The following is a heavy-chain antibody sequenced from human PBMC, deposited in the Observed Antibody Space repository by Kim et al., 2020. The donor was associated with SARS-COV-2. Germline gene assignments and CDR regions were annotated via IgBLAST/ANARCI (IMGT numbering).Heavy chain of an antibody. J-gene: IGHJ3*02. CDR3: ARDLRWGFITMVRGVIPSDAFDI. CDR2: IYYSGST. D-gene: IGHD3-10*01. Sequence: SETLSLTCTVSGGSISSYYWSWIRQPPGKGLEWIGYIYYSGSTNYNPSLKSRVTISVDTSKNQFSLKLSSVTAADAAVYYCARDLRWGFITMVRGVIPSDAFDIWGPGTMVTVSS. CDR1: GGSISSYY. V-gene: IGHV4-59*01.